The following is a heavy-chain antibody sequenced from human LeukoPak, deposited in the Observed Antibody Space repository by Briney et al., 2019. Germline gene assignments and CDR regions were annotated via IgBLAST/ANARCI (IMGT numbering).Heavy chain of an antibody. Sequence: PSETLSLTCTVSGGSISSSSYYWGWIRQPPGKGLEWIGSIYYSGSTYYNPSLKSRVTISVDTSKNQFSLKLSSVTAADTAVYYCARHGVGSSWSYYYYYMDVWGKGTTVTVS. V-gene: IGHV4-39*01. J-gene: IGHJ6*03. D-gene: IGHD6-13*01. CDR3: ARHGVGSSWSYYYYYMDV. CDR2: IYYSGST. CDR1: GGSISSSSYY.